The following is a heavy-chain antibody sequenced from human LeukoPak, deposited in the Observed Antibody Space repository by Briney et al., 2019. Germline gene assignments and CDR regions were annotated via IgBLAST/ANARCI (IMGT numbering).Heavy chain of an antibody. CDR1: GGSISSYY. CDR2: IYYSGST. V-gene: IGHV4-59*01. J-gene: IGHJ4*02. D-gene: IGHD3-22*01. CDR3: ARLYYDSSGYYSYYFDY. Sequence: TTSETLSLTCTVSGGSISSYYWSWIRQPPGKGLEWIGYIYYSGSTNYNPSLKSRVTISVGTSKNQFSLKLSSVTAADTAVYYCARLYYDSSGYYSYYFDYWGQGTLVTVSS.